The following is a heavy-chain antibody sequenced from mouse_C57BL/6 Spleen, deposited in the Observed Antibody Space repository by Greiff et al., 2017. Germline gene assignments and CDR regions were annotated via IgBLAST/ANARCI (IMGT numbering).Heavy chain of an antibody. CDR1: GFTFSSYG. CDR2: ISSGGSYT. D-gene: IGHD2-5*01. J-gene: IGHJ2*01. Sequence: EVQVVESGGDLVKPGGSLKLSCAASGFTFSSYGMSWVRQTPDKRLEWVATISSGGSYTYYPDSVKGRFTIARDNAKNTLYLQRSRLKSEDTAMYYCARHGDSNYFDYWGQGTTLTVSS. V-gene: IGHV5-6*01. CDR3: ARHGDSNYFDY.